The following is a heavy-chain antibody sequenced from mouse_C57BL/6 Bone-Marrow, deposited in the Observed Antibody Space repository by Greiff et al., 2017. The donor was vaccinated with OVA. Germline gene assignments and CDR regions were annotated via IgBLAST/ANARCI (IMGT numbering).Heavy chain of an antibody. D-gene: IGHD2-4*01. Sequence: EVQLVESGGDLVKPGGSLKLSCAASGFTFSSYGMSWVRQTPDKRLEWVATISSGGSYTYYPDSVKGRFTISRDNAKNTLYLQMSSLKSEDTAMYYCARRDYDEEFAYWGQGTLVTVSA. V-gene: IGHV5-6*01. CDR3: ARRDYDEEFAY. J-gene: IGHJ3*01. CDR2: ISSGGSYT. CDR1: GFTFSSYG.